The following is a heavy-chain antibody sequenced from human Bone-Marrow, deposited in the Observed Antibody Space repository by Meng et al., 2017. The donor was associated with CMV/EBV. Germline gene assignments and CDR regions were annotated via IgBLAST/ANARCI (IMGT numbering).Heavy chain of an antibody. CDR3: AKGNDIVVVPAAIRVPDFDY. V-gene: IGHV3-7*03. J-gene: IGHJ4*02. D-gene: IGHD2-2*02. Sequence: GESLKIYCAASGFTFSSYWMSWVRQAPGKGLEWVANIKQDGSEKYYVDSVKGRFTISRDNSKNTLYLQMNSLRAEDTAVYYCAKGNDIVVVPAAIRVPDFDYWGQGTLVTVSS. CDR2: IKQDGSEK. CDR1: GFTFSSYW.